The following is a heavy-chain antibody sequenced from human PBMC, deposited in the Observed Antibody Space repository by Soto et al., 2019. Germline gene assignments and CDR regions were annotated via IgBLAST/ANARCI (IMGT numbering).Heavy chain of an antibody. J-gene: IGHJ4*02. CDR1: GFIFTDYS. CDR2: IATGGETT. V-gene: IGHV3-11*01. Sequence: GGSLRISCVASGFIFTDYSMTWIRQAPGKGLEWVSYIATGGETTLYADSVKVRFTISRDNAKKALSLEMNSLRVDDTAVYYCATSRASIAVAGETEYYFDYWGQGTRVTVSS. D-gene: IGHD6-19*01. CDR3: ATSRASIAVAGETEYYFDY.